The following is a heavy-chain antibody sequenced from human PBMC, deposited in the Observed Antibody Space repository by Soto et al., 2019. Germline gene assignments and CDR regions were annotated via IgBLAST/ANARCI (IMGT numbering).Heavy chain of an antibody. V-gene: IGHV3-23*01. J-gene: IGHJ4*02. Sequence: EVQLLESGGGLVQPGGSLRLSCAASGFTFSSYAMSWVRQAPGKGLEWVSAISGSGGSTYYADSVKGRFTISRDNSKNTLYLQMNSLRAEDTAVYYCAKGQGRSSGWYLVGYFDYWGQGTLVTVSS. CDR3: AKGQGRSSGWYLVGYFDY. CDR2: ISGSGGST. CDR1: GFTFSSYA. D-gene: IGHD6-19*01.